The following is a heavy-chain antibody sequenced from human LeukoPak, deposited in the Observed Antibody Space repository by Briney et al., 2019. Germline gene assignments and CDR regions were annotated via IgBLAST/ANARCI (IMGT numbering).Heavy chain of an antibody. D-gene: IGHD6-19*01. CDR2: INPNSGGT. V-gene: IGHV1-2*02. J-gene: IGHJ4*02. CDR3: ARDEAPNSSGWYSVFG. Sequence: ASVKVSCKASGYTFTGYYMHWVRQAPGQGLEWMGWINPNSGGTNYAQKFQGRVTMTRDTSISTAYMELSRLRSDDTAVYYCARDEAPNSSGWYSVFGWGQGTLVTVSS. CDR1: GYTFTGYY.